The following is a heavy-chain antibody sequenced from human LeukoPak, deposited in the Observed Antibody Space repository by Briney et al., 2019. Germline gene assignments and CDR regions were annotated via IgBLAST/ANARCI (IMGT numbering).Heavy chain of an antibody. CDR3: ARLTLDYGDLH. V-gene: IGHV4-34*01. J-gene: IGHJ4*02. Sequence: SETLSLTCAVYGGSFSGYYWSWIRQPPGKGLERIGTIYYSGSTYYNPSLKSRVTISVDRSKNQFSLKLSSVTAADTAMYYCARLTLDYGDLHWGQGTPVTVSS. D-gene: IGHD4-17*01. CDR2: IYYSGST. CDR1: GGSFSGYY.